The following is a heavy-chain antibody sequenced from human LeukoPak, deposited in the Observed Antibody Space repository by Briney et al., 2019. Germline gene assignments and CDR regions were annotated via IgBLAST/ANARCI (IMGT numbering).Heavy chain of an antibody. CDR2: NYWDDDK. CDR3: AHLKTQSCGGDCYGLDAFDI. CDR1: GFSLSTSGVA. Sequence: SGPTLVNPTHTLTLTCTFSGFSLSTSGVAVGWIRQPPGKALEWLALNYWDDDKRYSPSLKSRLTITKDTSKNQVFLTMTNMDPVDTATYYCAHLKTQSCGGDCYGLDAFDIWGQGTMVTVSS. V-gene: IGHV2-5*02. D-gene: IGHD2-21*02. J-gene: IGHJ3*02.